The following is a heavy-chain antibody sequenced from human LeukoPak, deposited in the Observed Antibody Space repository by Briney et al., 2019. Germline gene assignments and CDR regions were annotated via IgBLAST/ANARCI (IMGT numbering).Heavy chain of an antibody. V-gene: IGHV3-7*04. J-gene: IGHJ4*02. D-gene: IGHD2-21*01. CDR1: GFTFTNVW. CDR2: IKQDGSER. Sequence: GGSLRLSCAASGFTFTNVWMTWVRQAPGKGLEWVANIKQDGSERYYVDSVKGRFTLSRDNAENSLYLQMNSLRVEDTAVYYCAWGSYYFDYWGQGTLVTVSS. CDR3: AWGSYYFDY.